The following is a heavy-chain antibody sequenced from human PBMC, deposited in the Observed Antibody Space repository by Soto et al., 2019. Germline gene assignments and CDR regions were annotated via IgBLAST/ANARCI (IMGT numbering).Heavy chain of an antibody. J-gene: IGHJ4*02. V-gene: IGHV3-30-3*01. CDR3: ARDGGSY. D-gene: IGHD3-16*01. CDR1: GFTFSTYA. CDR2: ISYDGSNK. Sequence: QVQLVESGGGAVQPGRSLRLSCAASGFTFSTYAMHWVRRAPGKGLDWVAVISYDGSNKYYADSVKGRFTISRDNSKNTLYLQMTSLRAEDTALYYCARDGGSYWGQGTLVTVSS.